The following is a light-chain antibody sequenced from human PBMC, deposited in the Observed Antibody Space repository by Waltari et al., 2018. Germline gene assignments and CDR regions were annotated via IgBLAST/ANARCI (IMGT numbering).Light chain of an antibody. CDR1: QGISSY. J-gene: IGKJ2*01. Sequence: AIRMTQSPSSFSASRGDRVTITCRASQGISSYLAWYQQKPGKAPKLLIYAASTLQSGVPARFSGSGSGTDFTLTISCLQSEDFATYYCQQYYSYPHTFGQGTKLEIK. V-gene: IGKV1-8*01. CDR3: QQYYSYPHT. CDR2: AAS.